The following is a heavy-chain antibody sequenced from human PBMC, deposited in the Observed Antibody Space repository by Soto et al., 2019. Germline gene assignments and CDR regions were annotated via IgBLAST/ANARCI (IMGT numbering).Heavy chain of an antibody. D-gene: IGHD3-3*01. Sequence: SGPTLVNPTQTLTLTCTFSGFSLTTSGVGVGWIRQSPGKALEWLALIYWDDDKRYSPSLKRRLSVTRDTSKNQVVLTMTNLDPMDTATYFCARFSITIFGEVTDVPFDYWGLGALVTVSS. V-gene: IGHV2-5*02. J-gene: IGHJ4*02. CDR3: ARFSITIFGEVTDVPFDY. CDR1: GFSLTTSGVG. CDR2: IYWDDDK.